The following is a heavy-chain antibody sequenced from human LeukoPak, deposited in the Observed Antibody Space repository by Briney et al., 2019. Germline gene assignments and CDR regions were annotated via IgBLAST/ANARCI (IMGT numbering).Heavy chain of an antibody. D-gene: IGHD3-22*01. CDR3: AKVGGYRGYYFDY. CDR1: GFTFSSYA. V-gene: IGHV3-23*01. CDR2: ISGSGGST. J-gene: IGHJ4*02. Sequence: GGSLRLSCAASGFTFSSYAMSWVRQAPGQGLEWVSTISGSGGSTYYADSVKGRFTISRDNSKNTLYLQMNSLRAEDTAVYYCAKVGGYRGYYFDYWGQGTLVTVSS.